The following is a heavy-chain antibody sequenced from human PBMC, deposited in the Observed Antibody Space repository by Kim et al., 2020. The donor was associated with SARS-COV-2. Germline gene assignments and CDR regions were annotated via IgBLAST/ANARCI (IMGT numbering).Heavy chain of an antibody. D-gene: IGHD3-9*01. J-gene: IGHJ5*02. CDR3: ARMYYDLLTGSYFYT. V-gene: IGHV3-53*01. CDR2: LNLGDQK. Sequence: GGSLRLSCGASGFNVSDTYMGWGRPTPGKVLEWLSFLNLGDQKYYGDSVNGRFTVSRDSAKNNLFLQMDSLRVDDTGVYYCARMYYDLLTGSYFYTWVQGTLVNVAA. CDR1: GFNVSDTY.